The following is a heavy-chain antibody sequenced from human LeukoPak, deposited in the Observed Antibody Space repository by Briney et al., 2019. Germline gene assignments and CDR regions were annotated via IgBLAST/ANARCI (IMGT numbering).Heavy chain of an antibody. Sequence: PSETLSLTCTVSGGSISSYYWSWIRQPPGKGLEWIGYIYYSGSTNYNPSLKSRVAISVDTSKNQFSLKLSSVTAADTAVYYCARLNIQLLWFGELTDPYYFDYWGQGTLVTVSS. J-gene: IGHJ4*02. D-gene: IGHD3-10*01. CDR1: GGSISSYY. CDR3: ARLNIQLLWFGELTDPYYFDY. CDR2: IYYSGST. V-gene: IGHV4-59*08.